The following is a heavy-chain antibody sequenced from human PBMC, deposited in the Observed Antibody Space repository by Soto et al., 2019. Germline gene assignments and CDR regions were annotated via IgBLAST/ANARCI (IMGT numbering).Heavy chain of an antibody. CDR1: GYTFTSYD. CDR3: ARRLPLGYCTNGVCYTWFDP. D-gene: IGHD2-8*01. V-gene: IGHV1-8*01. CDR2: MNPNSGNT. J-gene: IGHJ5*02. Sequence: ASVKVSCKASGYTFTSYDINWVRQATGQGLEWMGWMNPNSGNTGYAQKFQGRVTMTRNTSISTAYMELSSLRSEDTAVYYCARRLPLGYCTNGVCYTWFDPWGQGTLVTVSS.